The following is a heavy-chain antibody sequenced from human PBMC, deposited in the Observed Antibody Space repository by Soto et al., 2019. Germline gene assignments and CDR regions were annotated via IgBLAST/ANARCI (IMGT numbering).Heavy chain of an antibody. V-gene: IGHV3-74*01. Sequence: EVQLVESGGGLVQPGGSLRLSCAASGFTFSSYWMHWVRQAPGKGLVWVSGINSEGGSTDYADSVKGRFIMSRDNAKNTLYLQRNSLRAEDTAVYYCASPGYDGSGTPFDPWGLGTLVTASS. CDR2: INSEGGST. CDR1: GFTFSSYW. D-gene: IGHD3-22*01. CDR3: ASPGYDGSGTPFDP. J-gene: IGHJ5*02.